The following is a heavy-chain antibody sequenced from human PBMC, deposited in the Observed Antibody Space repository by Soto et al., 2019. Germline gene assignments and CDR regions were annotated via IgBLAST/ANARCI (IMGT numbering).Heavy chain of an antibody. Sequence: QVQLVESGGGVVQPGGSLRLSCAASGFSFSTYVIHWVRQAPGKGLEWVAAISYDGSKKYYADSVKGRFTISRDNSKNTLYLQMNSLRAEDTAVYYCAKDVVVGATTGLGDYYYYYGMDVWGQGTTVTVSS. CDR1: GFSFSTYV. CDR3: AKDVVVGATTGLGDYYYYYGMDV. CDR2: ISYDGSKK. J-gene: IGHJ6*02. D-gene: IGHD1-26*01. V-gene: IGHV3-30-3*02.